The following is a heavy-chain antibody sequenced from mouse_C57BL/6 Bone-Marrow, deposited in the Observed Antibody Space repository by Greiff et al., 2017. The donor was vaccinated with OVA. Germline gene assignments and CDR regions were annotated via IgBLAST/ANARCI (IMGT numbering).Heavy chain of an antibody. CDR3: ARHEERAIYDGYPTWFAY. D-gene: IGHD2-3*01. J-gene: IGHJ3*01. V-gene: IGHV1-62-2*01. CDR2: FYPGSGSI. Sequence: VQLQQSGAELVKPGASVKLSCKASGYTFTEYTIHWVKQRSGQGLEWIGWFYPGSGSIKYNEKFKDKATLTADKSSSTVYMELSRLTSEDSAEYFCARHEERAIYDGYPTWFAYWGQGTLVTVSA. CDR1: GYTFTEYT.